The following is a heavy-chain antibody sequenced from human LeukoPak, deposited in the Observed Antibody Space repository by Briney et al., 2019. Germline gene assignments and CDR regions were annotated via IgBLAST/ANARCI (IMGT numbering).Heavy chain of an antibody. J-gene: IGHJ4*02. CDR3: ARDSRSRKSYVLDS. V-gene: IGHV4-59*01. CDR2: IYYSGSP. CDR1: GGSISSYY. D-gene: IGHD3-10*02. Sequence: PSETLSLTCTVSGGSISSYYWTWIRQPPGKGLEWIGYIYYSGSPNFNPSLKSRVTMSVDTSKNQFSLKLTSVTAADTAMYFCARDSRSRKSYVLDSWGLGTLVTVSS.